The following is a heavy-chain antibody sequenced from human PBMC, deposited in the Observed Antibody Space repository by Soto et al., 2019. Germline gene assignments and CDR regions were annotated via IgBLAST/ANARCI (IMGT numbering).Heavy chain of an antibody. CDR3: ARIGSYGSGSYYRGPWFDP. Sequence: GESLKISCKGSGYSFTSYWIGWVRQMPGKGLEWMGIIYPGDSDTRYSPSFQGQVTISADKSISTAYLQWSSLKASDTAMYYCARIGSYGSGSYYRGPWFDPWGQGTLVTVSS. J-gene: IGHJ5*02. V-gene: IGHV5-51*01. CDR1: GYSFTSYW. D-gene: IGHD3-10*01. CDR2: IYPGDSDT.